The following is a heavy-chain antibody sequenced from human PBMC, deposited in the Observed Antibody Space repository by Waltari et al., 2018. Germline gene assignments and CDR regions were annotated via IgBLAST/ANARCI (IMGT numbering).Heavy chain of an antibody. CDR2: IIPIFGTA. CDR3: ARAGYCSGGSCRPYYYYGMDV. Sequence: QVQLVQSGAEVKKPGSSVKVSCKASGGTFSSYAISWVRQAPGQGLEWMGGIIPIFGTANYAQTFQGRGTITTDESTSTAYMELSSLRSEDTAVYYCARAGYCSGGSCRPYYYYGMDVWGQGTTVTVSS. CDR1: GGTFSSYA. V-gene: IGHV1-69*05. J-gene: IGHJ6*02. D-gene: IGHD2-15*01.